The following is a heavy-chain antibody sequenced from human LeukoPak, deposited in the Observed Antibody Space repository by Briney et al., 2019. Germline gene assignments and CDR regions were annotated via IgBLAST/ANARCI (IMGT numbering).Heavy chain of an antibody. J-gene: IGHJ4*02. CDR1: GGSFSGYY. Sequence: ETLSLTCAVYGGSFSGYYLSWIRQPPGKGLEWIGEINHSGSTNYNPSLKSRVTISVDTSKNQFSLKLSSVTAADTAVYYCAGGKVADHRLDYWGQGTLVTVSS. CDR2: INHSGST. D-gene: IGHD6-19*01. CDR3: AGGKVADHRLDY. V-gene: IGHV4-34*01.